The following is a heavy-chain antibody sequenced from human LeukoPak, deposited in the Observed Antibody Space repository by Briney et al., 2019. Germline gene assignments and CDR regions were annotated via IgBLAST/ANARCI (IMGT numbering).Heavy chain of an antibody. J-gene: IGHJ6*03. Sequence: GGSLRLSCAASGFTFSSYGMHWVRQAPGKGLEWVAFIRYDGSNKYYADSVKGRFTISRDNSKNTLYLQMNSLRAEDTAVYYCAKEEYSSSWGYYYYYMDVWGKGATVTVSS. CDR2: IRYDGSNK. V-gene: IGHV3-30*02. CDR1: GFTFSSYG. CDR3: AKEEYSSSWGYYYYYMDV. D-gene: IGHD6-13*01.